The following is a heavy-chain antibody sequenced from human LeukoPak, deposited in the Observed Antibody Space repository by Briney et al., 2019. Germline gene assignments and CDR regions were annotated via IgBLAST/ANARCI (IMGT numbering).Heavy chain of an antibody. CDR1: GYSFTSYW. D-gene: IGHD1-26*01. J-gene: IGHJ6*03. CDR2: IYPGDSDT. CDR3: ARGAGELYYYYYMDV. V-gene: IGHV5-51*01. Sequence: GESLKISCKGSGYSFTSYWIGWVRQMPGKGLEWMGIIYPGDSDTRYSPSFQGQATISADKSISTAYLQWSSLKASDTAMYYCARGAGELYYYYYMDVWGKGTTVTVSS.